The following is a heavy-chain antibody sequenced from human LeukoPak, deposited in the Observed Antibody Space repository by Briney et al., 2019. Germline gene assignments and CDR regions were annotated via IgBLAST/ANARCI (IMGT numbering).Heavy chain of an antibody. D-gene: IGHD1-26*01. CDR3: AKGSGWEMSYYYYYMDV. V-gene: IGHV3-53*05. CDR2: FYRGGST. Sequence: GGSLRLSCAASGFTVSSNYMSWVRQAPGKGLEWVSVFYRGGSTFYADSVKGRFTISRDNAKNSLYLQMNSLRAEDTAVYYCAKGSGWEMSYYYYYMDVWGKGTTVTISS. J-gene: IGHJ6*03. CDR1: GFTVSSNY.